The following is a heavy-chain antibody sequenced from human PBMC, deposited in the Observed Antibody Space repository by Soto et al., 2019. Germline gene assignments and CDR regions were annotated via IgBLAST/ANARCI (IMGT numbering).Heavy chain of an antibody. CDR1: GGSISSYY. J-gene: IGHJ4*02. Sequence: QVQLQESGPGLVKPSETLSLTCTVSGGSISSYYSSWIRQPPGKGLECIGYIYYSGRTNYNPSLTSRVTRSVDTSNNQCSVKLITVTAGDTAVYYCARGTGQTVWVCDYWGQGTMVTVFS. CDR3: ARGTGQTVWVCDY. D-gene: IGHD3-10*01. V-gene: IGHV4-59*08. CDR2: IYYSGRT.